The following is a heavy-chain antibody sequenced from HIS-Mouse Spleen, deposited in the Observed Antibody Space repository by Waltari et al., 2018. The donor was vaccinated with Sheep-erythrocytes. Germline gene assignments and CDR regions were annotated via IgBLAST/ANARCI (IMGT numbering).Heavy chain of an antibody. CDR1: GGSISSSSYY. V-gene: IGHV4-39*07. J-gene: IGHJ3*02. Sequence: QLQLQESGPGLVKPSETLSLTCTVSGGSISSSSYYWGWIRQPPGKGLEWIGSIYYSGSTYYNPSLKSRVTISVDTSKNQFSRKLSSVTAADTAVYYCARGQVTTHAFDIWGQGTMVTVSS. CDR2: IYYSGST. D-gene: IGHD4-17*01. CDR3: ARGQVTTHAFDI.